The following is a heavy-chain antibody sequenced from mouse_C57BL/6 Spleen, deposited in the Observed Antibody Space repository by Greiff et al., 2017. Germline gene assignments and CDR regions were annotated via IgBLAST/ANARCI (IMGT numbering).Heavy chain of an antibody. V-gene: IGHV1-76*01. J-gene: IGHJ3*01. Sequence: VKLQQSGAELVRPGASVKLSCKASGYTFTDYYITWVKQRPGQGLEWIARIYPGSGNTYYNEKFKGKATLTAEKSSSTAYMQLSSLTSEDSAVYFCAREEGLRRGFAYWGQGTLVTVSA. D-gene: IGHD2-4*01. CDR1: GYTFTDYY. CDR2: IYPGSGNT. CDR3: AREEGLRRGFAY.